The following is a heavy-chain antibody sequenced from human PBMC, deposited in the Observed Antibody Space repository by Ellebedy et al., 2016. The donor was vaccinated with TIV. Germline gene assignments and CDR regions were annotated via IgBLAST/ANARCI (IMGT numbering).Heavy chain of an antibody. Sequence: SGPTLVXPTQTLTLTCTFSGFSLSTSGMCVSWIRQPPGKALEWLALIDWDDDKYYSTSLKTRLTISKDTSKNQVVLTMTNMDPVDTATYYCARDTPGILPFEPDLGLDYWGQGTLVTVSS. CDR2: IDWDDDK. D-gene: IGHD2-15*01. J-gene: IGHJ4*02. CDR1: GFSLSTSGMC. CDR3: ARDTPGILPFEPDLGLDY. V-gene: IGHV2-70*01.